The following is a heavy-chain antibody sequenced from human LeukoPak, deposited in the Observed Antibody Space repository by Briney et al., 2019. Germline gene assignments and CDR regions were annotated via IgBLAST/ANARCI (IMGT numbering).Heavy chain of an antibody. V-gene: IGHV4-39*01. J-gene: IGHJ4*02. CDR2: ISYSGSS. Sequence: ASETLSLTCTFSGGSISSNTYYWAWIRQPPGKGLEWIGTISYSGSSYYNPSLNSRVTISVDTSKNQFFLNLTSVTATDTALYYCARHGYYYSSGPLFDSWGQGTLVTVSS. D-gene: IGHD3-10*01. CDR1: GGSISSNTYY. CDR3: ARHGYYYSSGPLFDS.